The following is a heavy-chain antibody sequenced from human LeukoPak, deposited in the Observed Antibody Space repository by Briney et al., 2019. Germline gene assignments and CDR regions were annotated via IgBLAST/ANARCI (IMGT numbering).Heavy chain of an antibody. V-gene: IGHV5-51*07. CDR3: ARRPWYFDL. Sequence: GEPLKISCKCSGYSFSSYWIGWVHQMPGKGLEWMGIIYPGDSDARYSPSFQGQVTISADKSISTAYLQWSSLKASDTAMYYCARRPWYFDLWGRGTLVTVSS. J-gene: IGHJ2*01. CDR1: GYSFSSYW. CDR2: IYPGDSDA.